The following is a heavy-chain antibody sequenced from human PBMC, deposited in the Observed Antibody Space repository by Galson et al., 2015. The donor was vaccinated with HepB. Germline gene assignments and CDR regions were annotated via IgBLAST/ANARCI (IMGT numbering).Heavy chain of an antibody. CDR2: INAGNGNT. CDR1: GYTFTSYA. D-gene: IGHD3-22*01. Sequence: SVKVSCKASGYTFTSYAMHWVRQAPGQRLEWMGWINAGNGNTKYSQKFQGRVTITRDTSASTAYMELSSLRSEDTAVYYCARAPEYYYDSSGYDYWGQGTLVTVSS. J-gene: IGHJ4*02. V-gene: IGHV1-3*01. CDR3: ARAPEYYYDSSGYDY.